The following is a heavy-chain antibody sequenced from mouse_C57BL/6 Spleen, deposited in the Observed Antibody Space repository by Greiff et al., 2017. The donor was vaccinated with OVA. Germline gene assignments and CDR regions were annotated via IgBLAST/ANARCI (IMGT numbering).Heavy chain of an antibody. CDR2: IGPGSGST. V-gene: IGHV1-77*01. D-gene: IGHD2-5*01. J-gene: IGHJ3*01. CDR1: GYTFTDYY. Sequence: VKLMESGAELVKPGASVKISCKASGYTFTDYYINWVKQRPGQGLEWIGKIGPGSGSTYYNEKFKGKATLTADKSSSTAYMQLSSLTSEDSAVYFCAREGTYYSNSAWFAYWGQGTLVTVSA. CDR3: AREGTYYSNSAWFAY.